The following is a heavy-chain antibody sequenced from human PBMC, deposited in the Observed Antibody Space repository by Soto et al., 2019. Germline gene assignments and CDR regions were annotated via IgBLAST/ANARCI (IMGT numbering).Heavy chain of an antibody. CDR1: GFTFGDYA. CDR3: TRDDPAKYYDILTGYYYYYYGMDV. D-gene: IGHD3-9*01. Sequence: GGSLRLSCTASGFTFGDYAMSWVRQAPGKGLEWVGFIRSKAYGGTTEYAASVKGRFTISRDDSKSIAYLQMNSLKTEDTAVYYCTRDDPAKYYDILTGYYYYYYGMDVWGQGTTVTVSS. V-gene: IGHV3-49*04. CDR2: IRSKAYGGTT. J-gene: IGHJ6*02.